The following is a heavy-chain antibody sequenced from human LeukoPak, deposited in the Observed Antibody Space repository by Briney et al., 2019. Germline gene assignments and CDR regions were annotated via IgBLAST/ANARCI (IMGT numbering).Heavy chain of an antibody. D-gene: IGHD4-17*01. J-gene: IGHJ5*02. CDR2: MNPNNGNR. CDR3: MRGNYADYRVWFDP. Sequence: GASMKVSCKASGYTFTSHDINWVRQATGQGLEWMGWMNPNNGNRGYAQKFQGRVTMTRDTSISTAYMELSSLRSEDTAVYYCMRGNYADYRVWFDPWGQGTLVTVSS. V-gene: IGHV1-8*01. CDR1: GYTFTSHD.